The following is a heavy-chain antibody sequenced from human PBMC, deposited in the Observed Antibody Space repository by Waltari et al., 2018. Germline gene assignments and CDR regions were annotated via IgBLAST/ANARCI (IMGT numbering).Heavy chain of an antibody. CDR2: ISSSGSTI. D-gene: IGHD3-3*01. J-gene: IGHJ3*02. Sequence: EVKLVESGGGLVQPGGSLRLSCAASGFTFSSYEMNWVRQAPGKGVEWVSYISSSGSTIYYADSVKGRFTISRDNAKNSLYLQMNSLRAEDTAVYYCARDSPYEGAFDIWGQGTMVTVSS. CDR1: GFTFSSYE. CDR3: ARDSPYEGAFDI. V-gene: IGHV3-48*03.